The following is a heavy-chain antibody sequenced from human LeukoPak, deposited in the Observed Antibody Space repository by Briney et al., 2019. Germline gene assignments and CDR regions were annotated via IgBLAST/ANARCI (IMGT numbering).Heavy chain of an antibody. CDR3: ARHYDGTGYSLDY. Sequence: GGSLRLSCAASGFTFSSYWMTWVRQAPGKGLEWVANIKEDGSQKFYLDSVKVRFTISRDNAKDSLFLQMNSLRAEDTAVYYCARHYDGTGYSLDYWGQGTLVTVSS. CDR1: GFTFSSYW. D-gene: IGHD3-22*01. J-gene: IGHJ4*02. V-gene: IGHV3-7*01. CDR2: IKEDGSQK.